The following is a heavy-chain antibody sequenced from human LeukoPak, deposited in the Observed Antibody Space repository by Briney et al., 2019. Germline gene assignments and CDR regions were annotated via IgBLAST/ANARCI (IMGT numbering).Heavy chain of an antibody. Sequence: PGGSLRLSCAASGFTFSNYWMSWVRQAPGNGPEWVANIKEDESEKNYVGSVKGRFTISRDNAKNSLYLQMNSLRAEDTALYYCARQSMTAYSLNFDYWGQGTLVTVSS. D-gene: IGHD2-15*01. V-gene: IGHV3-7*04. J-gene: IGHJ4*02. CDR1: GFTFSNYW. CDR3: ARQSMTAYSLNFDY. CDR2: IKEDESEK.